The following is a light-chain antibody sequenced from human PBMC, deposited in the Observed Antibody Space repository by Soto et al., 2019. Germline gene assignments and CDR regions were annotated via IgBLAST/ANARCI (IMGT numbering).Light chain of an antibody. Sequence: DIVMTQSPDSLAVSLGERATINCKSSQNVLSRSNNKNYLGWYQQKPGQPPKLLIYWASTWVSGVPDRFSGSGSGTDFTLTISSLQAEDVAVYYCQHYYTGPPRTFGQGTKVELK. CDR1: QNVLSRSNNKNY. V-gene: IGKV4-1*01. CDR3: QHYYTGPPRT. J-gene: IGKJ1*01. CDR2: WAS.